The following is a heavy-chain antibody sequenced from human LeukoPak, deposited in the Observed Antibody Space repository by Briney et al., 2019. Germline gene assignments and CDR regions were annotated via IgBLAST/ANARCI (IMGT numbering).Heavy chain of an antibody. V-gene: IGHV3-48*04. D-gene: IGHD6-13*01. CDR1: GFTFSSYS. Sequence: GGSLRLSCAASGFTFSSYSMNWVRQAPGKGLEWISYISGSGSVSYYEDSVKGRFTISRDNAKNSLYLQMNSLRAEDTAVYYCARGTIAAAGYYYFDYWGQGTQVTVSS. CDR2: ISGSGSVS. CDR3: ARGTIAAAGYYYFDY. J-gene: IGHJ4*02.